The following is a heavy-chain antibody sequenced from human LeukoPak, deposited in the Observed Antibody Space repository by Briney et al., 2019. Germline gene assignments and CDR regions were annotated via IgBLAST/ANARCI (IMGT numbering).Heavy chain of an antibody. J-gene: IGHJ4*02. CDR3: ARDRSLGEQLEFDY. Sequence: SETLSLTCTVSGGSISSYYWSWIRQPPGKGLEWIGYIYYSGSTNYNPSLKSRVTISVDTSKNQFSLKLSSVTAADTAVYYCARDRSLGEQLEFDYWGQGTLATVSS. D-gene: IGHD6-13*01. CDR1: GGSISSYY. CDR2: IYYSGST. V-gene: IGHV4-59*01.